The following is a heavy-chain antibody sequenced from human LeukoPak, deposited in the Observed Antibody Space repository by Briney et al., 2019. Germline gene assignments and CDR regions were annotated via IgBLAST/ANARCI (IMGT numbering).Heavy chain of an antibody. Sequence: PGGSLRLSCVVSGFIFSNHAMSWVRQAPGQGLEWISVISGSGGTTYYADSVKGRFTISRDNSKNTLYLQMNSLRAEDTAVYYCASGVVLVSALQSWGQGTLVIVS. J-gene: IGHJ4*02. D-gene: IGHD2-21*02. V-gene: IGHV3-23*01. CDR2: ISGSGGTT. CDR1: GFIFSNHA. CDR3: ASGVVLVSALQS.